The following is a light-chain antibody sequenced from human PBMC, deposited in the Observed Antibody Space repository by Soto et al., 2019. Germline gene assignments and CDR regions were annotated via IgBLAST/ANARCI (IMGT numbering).Light chain of an antibody. CDR1: SSDVGAYNY. Sequence: QSVLTQPASVSGSDGQSITISCTGTSSDVGAYNYVSWYQQRPGKAHKLMIFEVSNRPSGVSNRFSGSKSDNPASLTISGLQGDDEADYYCSSYTGNTPFFVFGTGTKLTVL. J-gene: IGLJ1*01. CDR3: SSYTGNTPFFV. V-gene: IGLV2-14*01. CDR2: EVS.